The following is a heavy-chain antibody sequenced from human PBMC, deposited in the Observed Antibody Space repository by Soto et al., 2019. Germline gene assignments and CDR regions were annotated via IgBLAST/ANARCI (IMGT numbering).Heavy chain of an antibody. CDR1: GYIFTTFG. Sequence: ASVKVSCKASGYIFTTFGIHWVRQAPGQRLEWMGWINAGNGNTKYSQRFQGRVTITRDTSASTAYMELSSLTSEDTAVYYCARGLPVAGLDWGQGILVTVFS. D-gene: IGHD6-19*01. CDR2: INAGNGNT. CDR3: ARGLPVAGLD. V-gene: IGHV1-3*01. J-gene: IGHJ4*02.